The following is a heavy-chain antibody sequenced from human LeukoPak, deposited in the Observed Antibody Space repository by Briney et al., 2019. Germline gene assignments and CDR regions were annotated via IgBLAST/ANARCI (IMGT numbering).Heavy chain of an antibody. CDR2: IYYSGST. V-gene: IGHV4-59*01. D-gene: IGHD2-2*01. J-gene: IGHJ4*02. CDR3: ARVGIVVVPAAIPHLDY. Sequence: PSETLSLTCTVSGGSISSYYWSWFRQPPGKGLEWIGYIYYSGSTNYNPSLKSRVTISVDTSKNQFSLKLSSVTAADTAVYYCARVGIVVVPAAIPHLDYWGQGTLVTVSS. CDR1: GGSISSYY.